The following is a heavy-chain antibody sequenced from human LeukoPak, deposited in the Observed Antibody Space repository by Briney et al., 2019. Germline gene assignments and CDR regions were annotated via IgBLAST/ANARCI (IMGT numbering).Heavy chain of an antibody. Sequence: SVKVSCKASGFIFTSSAMQWVRQARGQRLEWIGWIVVGSGNTNYAQKFQERVTITRDMSTSTAYMELSSLRSEDTAVYYCAASTVDVLRYFDWAYYMDVWGKGTTVTVSS. CDR2: IVVGSGNT. CDR3: AASTVDVLRYFDWAYYMDV. D-gene: IGHD3-9*01. V-gene: IGHV1-58*02. CDR1: GFIFTSSA. J-gene: IGHJ6*03.